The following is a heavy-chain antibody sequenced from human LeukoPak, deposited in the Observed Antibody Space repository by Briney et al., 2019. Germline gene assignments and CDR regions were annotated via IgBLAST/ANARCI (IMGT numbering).Heavy chain of an antibody. CDR1: GFTSSSYG. CDR2: IWYDGSNK. J-gene: IGHJ4*02. Sequence: GGSLRLSCAASGFTSSSYGMHWVRQAPGKGLEWVAVIWYDGSNKYYADSVKGRFTISRDNSKNTLYLQMNSLRAEDTAVYYCARDQSSGSSYFDYWGQGTLVTASS. CDR3: ARDQSSGSSYFDY. D-gene: IGHD6-19*01. V-gene: IGHV3-33*01.